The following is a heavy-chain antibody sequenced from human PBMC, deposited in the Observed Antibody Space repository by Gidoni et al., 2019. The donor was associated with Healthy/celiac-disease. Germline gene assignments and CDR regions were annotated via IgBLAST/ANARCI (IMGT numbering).Heavy chain of an antibody. CDR3: AREFRQWLASDAFDI. J-gene: IGHJ3*02. Sequence: EVQLVESGGGLVQPGGSLRLSCAASGFTFSSYSMNWVRQAPGKGLEWVSYISSSSSTIYYADSVKGRFTISRDNAKNSLYLQMNSLRDEDTAVYYCAREFRQWLASDAFDIWGQGTMVTVSS. CDR2: ISSSSSTI. V-gene: IGHV3-48*02. D-gene: IGHD6-19*01. CDR1: GFTFSSYS.